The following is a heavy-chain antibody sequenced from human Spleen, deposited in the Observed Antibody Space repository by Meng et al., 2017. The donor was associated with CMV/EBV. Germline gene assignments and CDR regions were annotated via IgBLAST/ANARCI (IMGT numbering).Heavy chain of an antibody. CDR3: ARENSDTYDAFDI. CDR1: GITFSSYS. V-gene: IGHV3-21*01. J-gene: IGHJ3*02. CDR2: ISSSSWYI. Sequence: GESLKISCAASGITFSSYSMDWVRQAPGKGLEWVSSISSSSWYIYYADSLKGRFTISRDNAKNSLYLQMNSLRVEDTAVYYCARENSDTYDAFDIWGQGTKVTVSS. D-gene: IGHD2-21*02.